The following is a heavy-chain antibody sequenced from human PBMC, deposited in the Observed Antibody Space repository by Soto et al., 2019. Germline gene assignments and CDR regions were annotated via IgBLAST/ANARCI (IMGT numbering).Heavy chain of an antibody. CDR2: VYYNGLT. CDR1: GGSVNSGSYY. Sequence: VQLQESGPGLVKPSETLSLTCTVSGGSVNSGSYYWSWVRQPPGNGLEWIGYVYYNGLTNYSPSLKSRVTISLHTSANQFSLQLSSVTAADTAVYYCARDEARPIAEAGRLFDYYGMDVWGQGTTVTVSS. V-gene: IGHV4-61*01. J-gene: IGHJ6*02. CDR3: ARDEARPIAEAGRLFDYYGMDV. D-gene: IGHD6-13*01.